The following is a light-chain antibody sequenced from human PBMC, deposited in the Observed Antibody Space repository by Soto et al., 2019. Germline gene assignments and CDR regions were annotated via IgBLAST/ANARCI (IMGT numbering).Light chain of an antibody. CDR2: GAS. V-gene: IGKV3-15*01. CDR3: QQYNNWPQT. CDR1: QSVNSN. Sequence: EIVMTQSPATLSVSPGERATLSCSASQSVNSNLAWYQQKPGQAPRLLIYGASTRATGIPARFSGSGSGTEFTLTISSLQSQDFAVYYCQQYNNWPQTFGQGTNVEI. J-gene: IGKJ1*01.